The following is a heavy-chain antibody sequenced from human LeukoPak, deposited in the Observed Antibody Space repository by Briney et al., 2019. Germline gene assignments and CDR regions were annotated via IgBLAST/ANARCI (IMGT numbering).Heavy chain of an antibody. CDR2: ISAYNGNT. Sequence: ASVKVSCKASGYTFTSYGISWVRQAPGQGLEWMGWISAYNGNTNYAQKLQGRVTMTTDTSTSTVYMEMRSLTSDDTAVYYCARVGSSGYLDAFDIWGQGTMVTVSS. V-gene: IGHV1-18*01. CDR3: ARVGSSGYLDAFDI. CDR1: GYTFTSYG. D-gene: IGHD6-25*01. J-gene: IGHJ3*02.